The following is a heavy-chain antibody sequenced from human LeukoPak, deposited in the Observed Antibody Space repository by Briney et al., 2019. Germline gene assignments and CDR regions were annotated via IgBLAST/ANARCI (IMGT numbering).Heavy chain of an antibody. J-gene: IGHJ4*02. CDR1: GFTFSSYW. D-gene: IGHD3-10*01. CDR2: IKEDGAEK. Sequence: PGGSLRLSCAVSGFTFSSYWMSWVRQAPGKGLEWVANIKEDGAEKYYVDSVKGRFTISRDNAKNSLYLQMNSLRAEDTAVYYCARDRGGRGYYYGSGSYFDYWGQGTLVTVSS. V-gene: IGHV3-7*01. CDR3: ARDRGGRGYYYGSGSYFDY.